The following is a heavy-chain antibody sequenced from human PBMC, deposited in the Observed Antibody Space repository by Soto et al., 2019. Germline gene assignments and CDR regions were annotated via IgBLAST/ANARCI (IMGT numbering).Heavy chain of an antibody. CDR3: AKDHGSGSPYFDY. V-gene: IGHV3-30*18. J-gene: IGHJ4*02. Sequence: QVQLVESGGGVVQPGRSLRLSCAASGFTFSSYGMHWVRQAPGKGLEWVAVISYDGSNKYYADSVKGRFTISRDNSENTLYLQMNSLRAEDTAVYYCAKDHGSGSPYFDYWGQGTLVTVSS. D-gene: IGHD3-10*01. CDR1: GFTFSSYG. CDR2: ISYDGSNK.